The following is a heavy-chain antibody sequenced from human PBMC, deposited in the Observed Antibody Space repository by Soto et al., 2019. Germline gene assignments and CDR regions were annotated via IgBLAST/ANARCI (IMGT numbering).Heavy chain of an antibody. CDR1: GFTFSSDG. Sequence: QVQLVESGGGVVQPGRSLRLSCAASGFTFSSDGMHWVRQAPGKGLEWVAVISYDGINKYYADSVRGRFTISRDNSNNTLYLQMNSVRGEDTAVYYCARDGVFGSGSSFDYWGQGTLVTVSS. CDR3: ARDGVFGSGSSFDY. V-gene: IGHV3-30*03. CDR2: ISYDGINK. D-gene: IGHD3-10*01. J-gene: IGHJ4*02.